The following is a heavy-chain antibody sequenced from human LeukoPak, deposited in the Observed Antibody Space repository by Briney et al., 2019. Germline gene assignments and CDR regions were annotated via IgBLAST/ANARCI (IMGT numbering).Heavy chain of an antibody. Sequence: GGSLRLSCAASGFTFSSYSMNWVRQAPGKGLEWVSSISSSSSYIYYADSVKGRFTISRDSSRNTLYLQMNSLRAEDTAVYYCAKDSGAATGHFDYWGQGTLVTVSS. J-gene: IGHJ4*02. CDR3: AKDSGAATGHFDY. V-gene: IGHV3-21*01. CDR2: ISSSSSYI. D-gene: IGHD6-13*01. CDR1: GFTFSSYS.